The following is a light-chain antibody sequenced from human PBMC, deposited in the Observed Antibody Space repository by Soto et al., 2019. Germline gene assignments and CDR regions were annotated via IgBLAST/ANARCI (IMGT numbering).Light chain of an antibody. J-gene: IGKJ4*01. V-gene: IGKV1-9*01. CDR1: QRINSY. CDR2: TAS. CDR3: QQLYTYPRT. Sequence: DIQLSQSPSFLSTSVGDRVTVTCRASQRINSYLAWYQQKPGKAPKILIYTASTLQSGVPSRFSGSGSGTEFTLQVTRLQPEEFAADYCQQLYTYPRTYGGGTKVEIK.